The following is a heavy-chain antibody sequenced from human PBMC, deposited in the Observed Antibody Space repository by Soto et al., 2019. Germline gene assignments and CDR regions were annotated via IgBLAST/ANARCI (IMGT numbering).Heavy chain of an antibody. CDR2: IYYSGST. CDR3: ARVIWTAAAGQDNWFDP. CDR1: GGSISSYY. V-gene: IGHV4-59*01. Sequence: PSETLSLTCTVSGGSISSYYWSWIRQPPGKGLEWIGYIYYSGSTNYNPSLKSRVTISVDTSKNQFSLKLSSVTAADTAVYYCARVIWTAAAGQDNWFDPWGQGTLVTVSS. D-gene: IGHD6-13*01. J-gene: IGHJ5*02.